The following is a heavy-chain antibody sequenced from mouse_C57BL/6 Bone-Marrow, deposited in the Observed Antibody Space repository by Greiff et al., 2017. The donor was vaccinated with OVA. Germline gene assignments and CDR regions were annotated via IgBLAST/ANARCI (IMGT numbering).Heavy chain of an antibody. CDR2: IYPRSGNT. CDR3: ARSYDGWTWFAY. V-gene: IGHV1-81*01. Sequence: VMLVESGAELARPGASVKLSCKASGYTFTSYGISWVKQRTGQGLEWIGEIYPRSGNTYYNEKFKGKATLTADKSSSTAYMELRSLTSEDSAVYFCARSYDGWTWFAYWGQGTLVTVSA. D-gene: IGHD2-3*01. J-gene: IGHJ3*01. CDR1: GYTFTSYG.